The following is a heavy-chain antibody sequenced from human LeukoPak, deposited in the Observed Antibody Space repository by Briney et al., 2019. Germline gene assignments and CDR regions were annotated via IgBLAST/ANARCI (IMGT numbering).Heavy chain of an antibody. Sequence: PGGSPRLSCAASGFTFSSYAMHWVRQAPGKGLEWVAVISYDGSNKYYADSVKGRFTISRDNSKNTLYLQMNSLRAEDTAVYYCARDRFGELLGYYYYGMDVWGEGTTVTVSS. D-gene: IGHD3-10*01. CDR2: ISYDGSNK. V-gene: IGHV3-30*04. CDR3: ARDRFGELLGYYYYGMDV. J-gene: IGHJ6*04. CDR1: GFTFSSYA.